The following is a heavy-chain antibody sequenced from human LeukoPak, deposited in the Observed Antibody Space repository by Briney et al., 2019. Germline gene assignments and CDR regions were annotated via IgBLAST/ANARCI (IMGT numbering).Heavy chain of an antibody. Sequence: QPGGSLRLSCAASGFTFSSYGMHWVRQAPGKGLEWVAFIRYDGSNKYYADSVKGRFTISRENSKNTLYLQMNSLRAEDTAVYYCAKECTNGVCLHYWGQGTLVTVSS. J-gene: IGHJ4*02. CDR2: IRYDGSNK. CDR1: GFTFSSYG. CDR3: AKECTNGVCLHY. D-gene: IGHD2-8*01. V-gene: IGHV3-30*02.